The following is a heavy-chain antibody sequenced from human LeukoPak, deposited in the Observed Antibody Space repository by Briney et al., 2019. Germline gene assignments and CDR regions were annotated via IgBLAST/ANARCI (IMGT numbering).Heavy chain of an antibody. CDR1: GFTFSNYG. J-gene: IGHJ4*01. Sequence: PGRSLRLSREPHGFTFSNYGMHWVRQPPGKGLEWVAFISYGETEKQYADSVKGRFAISRDDSKNTLFLQMNSLRDEDTAIYYCAKVHGWGRQLGYYSDYSGDGTLVTVSS. CDR3: AKVHGWGRQLGYYSDY. D-gene: IGHD3-16*01. CDR2: ISYGETEK. V-gene: IGHV3-33*06.